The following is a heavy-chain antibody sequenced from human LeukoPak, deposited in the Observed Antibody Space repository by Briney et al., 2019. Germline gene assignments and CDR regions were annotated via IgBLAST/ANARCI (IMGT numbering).Heavy chain of an antibody. CDR1: GFTFSSYG. D-gene: IGHD6-25*01. Sequence: GGSLRLSCAASGFTFSSYGMHWVRRAPGKGLEWVAFIRYDGSNKYYADSVKGRFTISRDNSKNTLYLQMNSLRAEDTAVYYCAKDQGLRRYFDYWGQGTLVTVSS. CDR3: AKDQGLRRYFDY. V-gene: IGHV3-30*02. CDR2: IRYDGSNK. J-gene: IGHJ4*02.